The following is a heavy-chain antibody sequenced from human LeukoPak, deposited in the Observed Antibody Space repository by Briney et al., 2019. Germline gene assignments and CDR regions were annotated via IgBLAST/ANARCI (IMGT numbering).Heavy chain of an antibody. Sequence: SETLSLTCTVSGGSISSYYWSWIRQPPGKGLEWIGYIYYSGSTNYNPSLKSRVTISVDTSKNQFSLKLSSVTAADTAVYYCARVRYGSGSPHDAFDIWGQGTMVTVSS. V-gene: IGHV4-59*01. CDR2: IYYSGST. J-gene: IGHJ3*02. D-gene: IGHD3-10*01. CDR1: GGSISSYY. CDR3: ARVRYGSGSPHDAFDI.